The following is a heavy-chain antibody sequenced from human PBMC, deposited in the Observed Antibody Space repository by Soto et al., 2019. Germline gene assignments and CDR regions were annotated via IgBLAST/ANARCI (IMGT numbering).Heavy chain of an antibody. Sequence: QVQLVQFGAEVKKPGSSVKVSCTTSGGPFSSFAINWVRQAPGQGLEWMGGIIPLDGTTTYAEKIQGRVTITADTSTSTAYMDLSSLTLEDTAVYYCARSFTKSRRGGVAFDYWGQGTLLTVSS. CDR2: IIPLDGTT. CDR3: ARSFTKSRRGGVAFDY. D-gene: IGHD3-3*01. V-gene: IGHV1-69*06. J-gene: IGHJ4*02. CDR1: GGPFSSFA.